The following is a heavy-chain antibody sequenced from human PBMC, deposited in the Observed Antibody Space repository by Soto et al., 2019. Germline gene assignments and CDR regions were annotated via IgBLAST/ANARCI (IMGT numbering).Heavy chain of an antibody. CDR1: GYTFTSYG. Sequence: QVQLVQSGAEVKKPGASVKVSCKASGYTFTSYGISWVRQAPGQGREWMGWISAYNGNTNYAAKLQGRVTMTTDTSKNTAYMELRSLRSDDTAVYYCSRPIAGGGFDYWGQGTLVTVSS. CDR3: SRPIAGGGFDY. V-gene: IGHV1-18*04. CDR2: ISAYNGNT. J-gene: IGHJ4*02. D-gene: IGHD6-19*01.